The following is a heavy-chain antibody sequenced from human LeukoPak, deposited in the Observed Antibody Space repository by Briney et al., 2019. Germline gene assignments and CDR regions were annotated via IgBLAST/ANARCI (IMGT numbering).Heavy chain of an antibody. J-gene: IGHJ4*02. CDR2: ISAYNGNT. CDR1: GYTFTSYG. D-gene: IGHD6-19*01. CDR3: ARRSDWASFDY. V-gene: IGHV1-18*01. Sequence: GASVKVSCKASGYTFTSYGISWVRQAPGQGLEWMGWISAYNGNTNYAQKPQGRVTITTDTSTSTAYMELRSLRSEDTAVYYCARRSDWASFDYWGQGTLVTVSS.